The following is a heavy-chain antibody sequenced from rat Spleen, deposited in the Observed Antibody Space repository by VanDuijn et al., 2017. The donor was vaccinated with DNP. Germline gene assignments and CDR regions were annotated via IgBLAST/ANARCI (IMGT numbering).Heavy chain of an antibody. CDR1: GFTFSNFP. D-gene: IGHD4-3*01. Sequence: EVQLVESGGGLVQPGRSMKLSCAASGFTFSNFPMAWVRQAPTKGLEWVAVISTGGGRTFYRDSVKGRFTVSRDNAKNTLYLQMNSLRSEDMATYYCVRWNSGHFENWGQGVMVTVSS. J-gene: IGHJ2*01. V-gene: IGHV5-25*01. CDR2: ISTGGGRT. CDR3: VRWNSGHFEN.